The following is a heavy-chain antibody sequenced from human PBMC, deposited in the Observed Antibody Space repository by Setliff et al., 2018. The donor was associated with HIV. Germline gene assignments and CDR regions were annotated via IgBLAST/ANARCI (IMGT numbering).Heavy chain of an antibody. CDR2: ISAYNDNT. V-gene: IGHV1-18*01. D-gene: IGHD2-8*01. J-gene: IGHJ6*03. Sequence: GASVKVSCKASGYSFSSYGFSWVRQAPGQGLEWMGWISAYNDNTNYAQKFQGRVTMTTDASTSTAYMEVRSLRSDDTAVYYCARGRVMVYANRRYYYYMDVWGKGTTVTVSS. CDR1: GYSFSSYG. CDR3: ARGRVMVYANRRYYYYMDV.